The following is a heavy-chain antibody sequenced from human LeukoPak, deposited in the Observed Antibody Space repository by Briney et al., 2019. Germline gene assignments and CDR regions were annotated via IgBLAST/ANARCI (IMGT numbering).Heavy chain of an antibody. Sequence: ASVKVSCKASGYGFTGYILHWVRQTPGQGLEWVGWINPNTGVTKYTQNFQGRVTMTRDTSISTAYMDLSRLTSDDTAVFYCGRGRRVTVVIPDFYFDYWGQGTLLTVSS. V-gene: IGHV1-2*02. D-gene: IGHD4-23*01. J-gene: IGHJ4*02. CDR1: GYGFTGYI. CDR2: INPNTGVT. CDR3: GRGRRVTVVIPDFYFDY.